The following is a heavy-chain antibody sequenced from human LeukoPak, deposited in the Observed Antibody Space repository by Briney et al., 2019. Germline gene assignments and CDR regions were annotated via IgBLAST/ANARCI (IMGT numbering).Heavy chain of an antibody. CDR1: GGTFSSYA. V-gene: IGHV1-69*01. D-gene: IGHD2-2*01. Sequence: SVKVSCKASGGTFSSYAISWVRQAPGQGLEWMGGIIPIFGTANYAQKFQGRVTITADESTSTAYMELSSLRSEDMAVYYCARGSIVVVPAASHYYYYMDVWGQGTLVTVSS. CDR3: ARGSIVVVPAASHYYYYMDV. CDR2: IIPIFGTA. J-gene: IGHJ6*03.